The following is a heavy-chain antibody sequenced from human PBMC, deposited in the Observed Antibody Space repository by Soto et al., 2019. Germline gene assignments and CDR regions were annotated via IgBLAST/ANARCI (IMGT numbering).Heavy chain of an antibody. CDR2: INAGNGNT. J-gene: IGHJ4*02. Sequence: ASVKVSCKASGYTFTSYAMHWVRQAPGQRLEWMGWINAGNGNTKYSQKFQGRVTITRDTSASTAYMELSSLRSEDTAVYYCARDGVTYSSSSVLFDYWGQGTLVTVSS. D-gene: IGHD6-6*01. V-gene: IGHV1-3*01. CDR1: GYTFTSYA. CDR3: ARDGVTYSSSSVLFDY.